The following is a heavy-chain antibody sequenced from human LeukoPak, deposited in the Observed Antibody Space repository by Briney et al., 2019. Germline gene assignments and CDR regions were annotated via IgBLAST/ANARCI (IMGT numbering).Heavy chain of an antibody. J-gene: IGHJ4*02. Sequence: PGGSLRLSCAASEFTFSSYAMSWVRQAPGKGLEWVSAISGSGGSTYYADSVKGRFTISRDNAKNSLYLQMNSLRAEDTAVYYCARRTYCYDSSGYYYTPFDYWGQGTLVTVSS. CDR1: EFTFSSYA. D-gene: IGHD3-22*01. V-gene: IGHV3-23*01. CDR2: ISGSGGST. CDR3: ARRTYCYDSSGYYYTPFDY.